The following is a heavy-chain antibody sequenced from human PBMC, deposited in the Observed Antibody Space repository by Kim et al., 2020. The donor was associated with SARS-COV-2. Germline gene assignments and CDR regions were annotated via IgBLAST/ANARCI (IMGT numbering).Heavy chain of an antibody. CDR3: AKLGSRWLGDPPDENWFDP. J-gene: IGHJ5*02. Sequence: GRFTISRDNSKNTLYLQMNSLRAEDTAVYYCAKLGSRWLGDPPDENWFDPWGQGTLVTVSS. D-gene: IGHD3-9*01. V-gene: IGHV3-23*01.